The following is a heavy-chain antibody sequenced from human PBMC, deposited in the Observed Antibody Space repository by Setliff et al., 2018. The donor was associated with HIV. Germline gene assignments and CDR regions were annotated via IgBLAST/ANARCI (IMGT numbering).Heavy chain of an antibody. V-gene: IGHV4-34*01. J-gene: IGHJ6*02. CDR3: ARVRHYYGMDV. CDR1: GGSFSGYY. CDR2: INHSGST. Sequence: PSETLSLTCAVYGGSFSGYYWSWIRQPPGKGLEWIGEINHSGSTNYNPSLKSRVTISVDTSKNQFSLKLSSVTAADTAVYYCARVRHYYGMDVWGQGTTVTVSS.